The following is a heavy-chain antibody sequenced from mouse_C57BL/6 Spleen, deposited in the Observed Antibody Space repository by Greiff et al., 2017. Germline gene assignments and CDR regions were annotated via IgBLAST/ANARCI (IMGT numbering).Heavy chain of an antibody. CDR2: IDPSDSYT. V-gene: IGHV1-50*01. CDR3: ARSGDYGSSSYWYFDV. D-gene: IGHD1-1*01. CDR1: GYTFTSYW. J-gene: IGHJ1*03. Sequence: QVQLQQPGAELVKPGASVKLSCKASGYTFTSYWMQWVKQRPGQGLEWIGEIDPSDSYTNYNQKFKGKATLTVDTSSSTAYMQLSSLTSEDSAVYYCARSGDYGSSSYWYFDVWGTGTTVTVSS.